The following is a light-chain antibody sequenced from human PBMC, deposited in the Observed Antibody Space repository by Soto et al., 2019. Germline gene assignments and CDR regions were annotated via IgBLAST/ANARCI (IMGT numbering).Light chain of an antibody. CDR2: GAS. Sequence: ETVIRQSLSTLSLAPGERATLSCRASQSVSSNLAWYQQKPGQAPRLLIYGASTRATGIPARFSGSGSGTEFTLTISSLQSEDFAVYYCQQYNNWPPLTFGGGTKVDIK. V-gene: IGKV3-15*01. CDR3: QQYNNWPPLT. J-gene: IGKJ4*01. CDR1: QSVSSN.